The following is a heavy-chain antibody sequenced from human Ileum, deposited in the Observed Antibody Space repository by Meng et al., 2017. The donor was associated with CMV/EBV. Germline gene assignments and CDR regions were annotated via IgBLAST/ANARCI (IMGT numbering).Heavy chain of an antibody. CDR1: GFTFGDYA. D-gene: IGHD2-2*01. J-gene: IGHJ6*02. CDR3: TREGECSSTSCYGYYYYYGMDV. CDR2: IRSKAYGGTT. Sequence: GESLKISCTASGFTFGDYAMSWVRQAPGKGLEWVGFIRSKAYGGTTEYAASVKGRFTISRDDSKSIAYLQMNSLKTEDTAVYYCTREGECSSTSCYGYYYYYGMDVWGQGTTVTVSS. V-gene: IGHV3-49*04.